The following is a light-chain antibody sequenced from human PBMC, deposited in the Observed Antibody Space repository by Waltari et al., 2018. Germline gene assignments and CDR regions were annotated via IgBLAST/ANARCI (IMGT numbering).Light chain of an antibody. CDR1: SSDVGGYNY. CDR3: SSYTSSSTYV. J-gene: IGLJ1*01. CDR2: DVT. V-gene: IGLV2-14*01. Sequence: QSALTQPASVSGSPGQSITIPCTGTSSDVGGYNYVPWSQQHPGKAPKLMIYDVTKRPSGVSNRFSGSKSGNTASLTISGLQSEDEGDYYCSSYTSSSTYVFGTGTKVTVL.